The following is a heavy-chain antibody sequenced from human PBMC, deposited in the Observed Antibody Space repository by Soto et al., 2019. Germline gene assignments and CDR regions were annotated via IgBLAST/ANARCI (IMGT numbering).Heavy chain of an antibody. CDR1: GFTFSSYG. Sequence: QVQLVESGGGVVQPGRSLRLSCAASGFTFSSYGMHWVRQAPGKGLEWVAVIWYDGSNKNYAESVKGRFTISRDNSKNTLYLQMNSLRAEDTAVYYCARDPLTIFGAFDYWGQGTLVTVSS. CDR2: IWYDGSNK. CDR3: ARDPLTIFGAFDY. D-gene: IGHD3-3*01. J-gene: IGHJ4*02. V-gene: IGHV3-33*01.